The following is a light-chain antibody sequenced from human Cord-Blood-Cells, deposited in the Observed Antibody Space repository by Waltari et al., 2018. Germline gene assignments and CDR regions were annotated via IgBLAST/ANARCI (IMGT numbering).Light chain of an antibody. J-gene: IGKJ2*01. CDR1: QSISSY. V-gene: IGKV1-39*01. CDR2: AAS. Sequence: DIQMTQSPSSLSASVVDRVTITCRASQSISSYLNWYQQKPGKAHKLLIYAASSLQSVGPSRFSGSGSGTDFTLTISSLQPEDFATYYCQQSYSTPHTFGQGTKLEIK. CDR3: QQSYSTPHT.